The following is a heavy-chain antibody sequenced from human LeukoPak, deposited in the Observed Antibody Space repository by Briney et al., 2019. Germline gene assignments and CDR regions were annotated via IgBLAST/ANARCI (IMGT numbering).Heavy chain of an antibody. Sequence: ASVKVSCKTSGYTFTNYGISWVRQAPGQGLEWMGWISAYNGNTNYAQKLQGRVTMTTDTSTSTAYMELRSLRSDDTAVYYCARVQKSITTFGVVIIHPQDAFDIWGQGTMVTVSS. CDR3: ARVQKSITTFGVVIIHPQDAFDI. J-gene: IGHJ3*02. CDR2: ISAYNGNT. V-gene: IGHV1-18*01. D-gene: IGHD3-3*01. CDR1: GYTFTNYG.